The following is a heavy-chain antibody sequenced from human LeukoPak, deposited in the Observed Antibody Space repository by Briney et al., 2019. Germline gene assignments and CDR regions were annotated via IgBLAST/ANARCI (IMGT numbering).Heavy chain of an antibody. Sequence: SQTLSLTCTVSGGSISSGSYYWRWIRQPAGKGLEWIGRIYTSGSTNYNPSLKSRVTISVDTSKNQFSLKLSSVTAADTAVYYCARTKRDGYNLRYFDYWGQGTLVTVSS. CDR3: ARTKRDGYNLRYFDY. CDR2: IYTSGST. J-gene: IGHJ4*02. V-gene: IGHV4-61*02. CDR1: GGSISSGSYY. D-gene: IGHD5-24*01.